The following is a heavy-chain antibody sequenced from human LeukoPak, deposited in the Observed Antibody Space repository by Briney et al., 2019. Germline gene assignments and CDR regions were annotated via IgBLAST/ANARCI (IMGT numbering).Heavy chain of an antibody. CDR3: ARTGYCSSTSCPYYFDY. V-gene: IGHV1-69*05. D-gene: IGHD2-2*01. J-gene: IGHJ4*02. Sequence: GASVKVSCKASGGTFSSYAISWVRQAPGQGLEWMGGIIPIFGTANYAQKFQGRVTTTTDESTSTAYMELSSLRSEDTAVYYCARTGYCSSTSCPYYFDYWGQGTLVTVSS. CDR2: IIPIFGTA. CDR1: GGTFSSYA.